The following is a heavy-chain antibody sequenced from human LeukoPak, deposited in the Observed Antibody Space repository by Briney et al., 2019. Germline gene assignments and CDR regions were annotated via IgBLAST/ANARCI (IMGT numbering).Heavy chain of an antibody. CDR1: GFTFSSYA. CDR2: ISYDGSNK. Sequence: GGSLRLSCAASGFTFSSYAMHWVRQAPGKGLEWVAVISYDGSNKYYADSVKGRFTISRDNSKNTLYLQINSLRAEDTAVYYCARESNTGDDAFDIWGQGTMVTVSS. CDR3: ARESNTGDDAFDI. V-gene: IGHV3-30*07. D-gene: IGHD1/OR15-1a*01. J-gene: IGHJ3*02.